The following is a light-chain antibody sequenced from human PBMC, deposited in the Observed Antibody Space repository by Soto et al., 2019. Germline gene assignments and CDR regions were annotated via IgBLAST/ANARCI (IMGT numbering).Light chain of an antibody. CDR2: DAS. J-gene: IGKJ1*01. V-gene: IGKV3-11*01. Sequence: EIVLTQSPATLSLSPGERATLSCRASQSVSSYLAWYQQKPGQAPRLLIYDASNRATGIPARFSGSGSGTDFTLSISSLEPEDFAVYYGQQRSNWPHTWTFGQGTKVEIK. CDR3: QQRSNWPHTWT. CDR1: QSVSSY.